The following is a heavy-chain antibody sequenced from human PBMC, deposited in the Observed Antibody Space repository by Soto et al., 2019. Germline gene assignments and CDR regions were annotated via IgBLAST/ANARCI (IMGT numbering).Heavy chain of an antibody. J-gene: IGHJ4*02. CDR2: ISSSSSYI. V-gene: IGHV3-21*01. CDR1: GFTFSSYS. D-gene: IGHD5-18*01. Sequence: GGSLRLSCAASGFTFSSYSMNWVRQAPGKGLEWVSSISSSSSYIYYADSVKGRFTISRDNAKNSLYLQMNSLRAEDTAVYYCARVADTAMAFDYWGQGTLVTVSS. CDR3: ARVADTAMAFDY.